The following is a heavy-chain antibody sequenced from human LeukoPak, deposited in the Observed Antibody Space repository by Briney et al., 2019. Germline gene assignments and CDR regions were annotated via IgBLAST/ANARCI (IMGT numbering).Heavy chain of an antibody. CDR3: TRLPQDTGWYFDL. V-gene: IGHV3-49*04. D-gene: IGHD2-15*01. CDR2: IRSKAYGGTT. J-gene: IGHJ2*01. Sequence: PGGSLRLSCTASGFTFGDYAMSWVRQAPGKGLEWVGFIRSKAYGGTTEYAASVKGRFTISRDDSKSIAYLQMNSLKTEDTAVYYCTRLPQDTGWYFDLWGRGTLVTVSS. CDR1: GFTFGDYA.